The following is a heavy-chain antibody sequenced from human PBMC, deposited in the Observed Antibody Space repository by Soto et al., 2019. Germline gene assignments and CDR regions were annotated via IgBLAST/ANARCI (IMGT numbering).Heavy chain of an antibody. CDR1: GYSISSGYY. D-gene: IGHD2-2*01. CDR3: AREDIVVVPAAYYYYGMDV. Sequence: SETLSLTCTVSGYSISSGYYWGWIRQPPGKGLEWIGSIYHSGSTYYNPSLKSRVTISVDTSKNQFPLKLSRVTAADTAVYYCAREDIVVVPAAYYYYGMDVWGQGTTVTVSS. J-gene: IGHJ6*02. V-gene: IGHV4-38-2*02. CDR2: IYHSGST.